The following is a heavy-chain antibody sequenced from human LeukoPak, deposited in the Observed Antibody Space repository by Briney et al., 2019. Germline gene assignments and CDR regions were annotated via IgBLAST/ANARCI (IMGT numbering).Heavy chain of an antibody. Sequence: ASVKVSCKASGYTFTSYDINWVRQATGQGLEWMGWMNPNSGNTGYAQKFQGRVTMTRNTSISTAYMELSSLRSGDTAVYYCARGQYSSGWYKLSYWGQGTLVTVSS. V-gene: IGHV1-8*01. CDR2: MNPNSGNT. D-gene: IGHD6-19*01. CDR3: ARGQYSSGWYKLSY. J-gene: IGHJ4*02. CDR1: GYTFTSYD.